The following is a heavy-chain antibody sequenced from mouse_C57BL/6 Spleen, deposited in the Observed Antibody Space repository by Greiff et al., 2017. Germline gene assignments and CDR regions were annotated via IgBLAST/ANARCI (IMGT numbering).Heavy chain of an antibody. CDR1: GFNIKDDY. V-gene: IGHV14-4*01. J-gene: IGHJ3*01. CDR3: TTAPCDPWFAY. Sequence: EVQLQESGAELVRPGASVKLSCTASGFNIKDDYMHWVKQRPEQGLEWIGWIDPENGDTEYASKFQGKATITADTSSNTAYLQLSSLTSEDTAVYYCTTAPCDPWFAYWGQGTLVTGSA. CDR2: IDPENGDT.